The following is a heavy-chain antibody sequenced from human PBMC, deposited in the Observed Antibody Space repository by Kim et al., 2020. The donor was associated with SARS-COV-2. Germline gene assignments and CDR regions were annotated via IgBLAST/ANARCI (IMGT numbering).Heavy chain of an antibody. Sequence: GYADSVKGRFTISRDNAKNSLYLQMNSLRVEDTALYYCAKAEGVFDAFDIWGQGTMVTVSS. V-gene: IGHV3-9*01. J-gene: IGHJ3*02. D-gene: IGHD3-16*01. CDR3: AKAEGVFDAFDI.